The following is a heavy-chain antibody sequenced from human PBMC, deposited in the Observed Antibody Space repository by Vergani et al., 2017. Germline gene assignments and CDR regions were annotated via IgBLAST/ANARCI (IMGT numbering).Heavy chain of an antibody. CDR3: ARGGEYCSGGSCYYFDY. Sequence: QVQLQESGPGLVKPSGTLSLTCAVSGGSISSSNWWSWVRQPPGKGLEWIGEIYHSGSTNYNPSLKSRVPRSVDKSKNQFSLKLSSVTAADTAVYYCARGGEYCSGGSCYYFDYWGQGTLVTVSS. CDR1: GGSISSSNW. CDR2: IYHSGST. D-gene: IGHD2-15*01. J-gene: IGHJ4*02. V-gene: IGHV4-4*02.